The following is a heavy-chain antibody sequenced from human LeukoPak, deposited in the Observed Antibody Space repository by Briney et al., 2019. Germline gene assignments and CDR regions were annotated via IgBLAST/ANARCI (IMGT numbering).Heavy chain of an antibody. CDR1: GFTFSSYE. CDR3: ARVMVRGVIPFDP. CDR2: ISSSGSTI. J-gene: IGHJ5*02. Sequence: GGSLRLSCAASGFTFSSYEMNWVRQAPGKGLEGVSYISSSGSTIYYADSVKGRFTISRDNAKNSLYLQMNSLRAEDTAVYYCARVMVRGVIPFDPWGQGTLVTVSS. D-gene: IGHD3-10*01. V-gene: IGHV3-48*03.